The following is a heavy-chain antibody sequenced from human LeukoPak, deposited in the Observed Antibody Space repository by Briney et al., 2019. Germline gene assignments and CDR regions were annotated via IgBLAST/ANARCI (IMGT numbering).Heavy chain of an antibody. CDR1: GHTFTSYG. V-gene: IGHV1-18*01. Sequence: ASVKVSCKASGHTFTSYGISWVRQAPGQGLEWMGWISAYNGNTNYAQKLQGRVTMTTDTSTSTAYMELRSLRSDDTAVYYCARGRIAVAGRGSPLGYWGQGNLVTVSS. D-gene: IGHD6-19*01. CDR3: ARGRIAVAGRGSPLGY. J-gene: IGHJ4*02. CDR2: ISAYNGNT.